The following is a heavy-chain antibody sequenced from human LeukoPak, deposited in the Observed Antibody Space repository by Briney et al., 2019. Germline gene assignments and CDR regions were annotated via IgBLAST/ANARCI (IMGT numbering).Heavy chain of an antibody. Sequence: APVKVSCKASGYTFTTYDINWVRQAPGQGLEWMGRISAYNGNTNYEQKLQGRVTMTTDTSTRTAYMELRSLRSDDTAVYYCARVATGTRSFDYWGQGTLVTVSS. J-gene: IGHJ4*02. CDR3: ARVATGTRSFDY. CDR1: GYTFTTYD. V-gene: IGHV1-18*01. CDR2: ISAYNGNT. D-gene: IGHD1/OR15-1a*01.